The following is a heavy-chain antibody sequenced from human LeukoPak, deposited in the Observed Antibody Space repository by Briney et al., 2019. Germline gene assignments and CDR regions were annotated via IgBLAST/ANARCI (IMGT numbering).Heavy chain of an antibody. CDR1: GFTFSSYA. J-gene: IGHJ6*02. CDR2: ISGSGGTT. V-gene: IGHV3-23*01. Sequence: GGFLRLSCAASGFTFSSYALTWVRQAPGKGLEWVSVISGSGGTTYYADSVKGRFTISRDNSKNTLYLQMHSLRAEDTAVYYCAKGGYYYGMDVWGQGTTVTVSS. CDR3: AKGGYYYGMDV.